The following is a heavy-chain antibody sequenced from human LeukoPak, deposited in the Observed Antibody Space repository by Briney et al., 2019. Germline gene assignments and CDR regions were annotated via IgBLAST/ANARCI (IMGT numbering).Heavy chain of an antibody. CDR1: GGTFSSYA. D-gene: IGHD1-26*01. Sequence: SVKVSCKASGGTFSSYAISWVRQAPGQGLEWMGGIIPIFGTANYAQKLQGRVTMTTDTSTSTAYMELRSLRSDDTAVYYCARDRGATIGISSYWGQGTLVTVSS. V-gene: IGHV1-69*05. J-gene: IGHJ4*02. CDR3: ARDRGATIGISSY. CDR2: IIPIFGTA.